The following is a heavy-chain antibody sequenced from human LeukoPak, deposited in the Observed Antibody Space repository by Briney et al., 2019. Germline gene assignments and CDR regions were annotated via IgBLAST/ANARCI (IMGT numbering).Heavy chain of an antibody. CDR1: GYTFTNYY. V-gene: IGHV1-46*01. D-gene: IGHD5-24*01. CDR2: INPGGDNT. Sequence: ASVKVSCKASGYTFTNYYIHWVRHAPGQGLEWMGLINPGGDNTDYAQNFQGRVTMTRDTSTSTVYMGLSSLRSEDTAVYYCARIRDGYNDAYGIWGEGRMVIVAS. J-gene: IGHJ3*02. CDR3: ARIRDGYNDAYGI.